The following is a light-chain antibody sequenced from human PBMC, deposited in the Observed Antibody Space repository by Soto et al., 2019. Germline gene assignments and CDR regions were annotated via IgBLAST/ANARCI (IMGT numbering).Light chain of an antibody. J-gene: IGKJ4*01. V-gene: IGKV3-11*01. CDR3: RQRSNWPLT. CDR2: DAS. Sequence: EIVLTQSPATLSVSPGERVTLSCRASQSVSSFLAWYQQKPAQAPRLLIYDASNRATGIPARFSGSGSGTEFTLSISSLEPEDFAVYYCRQRSNWPLTFGGGTKVDIK. CDR1: QSVSSF.